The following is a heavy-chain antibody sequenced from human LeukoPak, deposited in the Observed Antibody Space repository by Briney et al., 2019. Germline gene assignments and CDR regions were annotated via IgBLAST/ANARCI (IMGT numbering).Heavy chain of an antibody. CDR3: AKDEPPSLYDILTGYDY. V-gene: IGHV3-23*01. J-gene: IGHJ4*02. D-gene: IGHD3-9*01. CDR2: ISGSGGST. CDR1: GFTFSSYA. Sequence: GGSLRLSCAASGFTFSSYAMSWVRQAPGKGLEWVSAISGSGGSTYYADSMKGRFTISRDNSKNTLYLQMNSLRAEDTAVYYCAKDEPPSLYDILTGYDYWGQGTLVTVSS.